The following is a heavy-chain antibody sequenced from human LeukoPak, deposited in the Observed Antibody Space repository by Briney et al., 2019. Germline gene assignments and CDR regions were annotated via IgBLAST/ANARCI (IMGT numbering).Heavy chain of an antibody. J-gene: IGHJ4*02. V-gene: IGHV4-59*01. Sequence: SETLSLTCTVSGGSISSYYWSWIRQPPGKGLEWIGYIYYSGSTNYNPSLRSRVTISVDTSKNQFSLKLSSVTAADTAVYYCARADYDILTGYYYFDYWGQGTLVTVSS. CDR1: GGSISSYY. D-gene: IGHD3-9*01. CDR3: ARADYDILTGYYYFDY. CDR2: IYYSGST.